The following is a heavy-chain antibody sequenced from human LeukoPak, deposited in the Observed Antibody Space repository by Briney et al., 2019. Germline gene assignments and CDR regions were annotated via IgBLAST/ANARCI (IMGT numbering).Heavy chain of an antibody. CDR1: GFTFSSYG. Sequence: GGSLRLSCAASGFTFSSYGMHWVRQAPGKGLEWVAVISYDGSNKYYADSVKGRFTISRDNSKNTLYLQMNSLRAEDTAVYYCAKAIGYSSSWYFDYWGQGTLVTVSS. CDR2: ISYDGSNK. D-gene: IGHD6-13*01. V-gene: IGHV3-30*18. J-gene: IGHJ4*02. CDR3: AKAIGYSSSWYFDY.